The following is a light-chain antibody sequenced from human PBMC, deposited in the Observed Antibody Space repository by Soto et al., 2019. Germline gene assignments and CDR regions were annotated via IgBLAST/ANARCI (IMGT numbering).Light chain of an antibody. CDR1: QTISSW. Sequence: DIQMTQSPSTLSGSVGXRXTITXRASQTISSWLAWYQQKPGKAPKLLIYKASTLKSGVPSRFSGSGSGTDFTLTISCLQSEDFATYYCQQYYSYPWTFGQGTEV. CDR2: KAS. J-gene: IGKJ1*01. CDR3: QQYYSYPWT. V-gene: IGKV1-5*03.